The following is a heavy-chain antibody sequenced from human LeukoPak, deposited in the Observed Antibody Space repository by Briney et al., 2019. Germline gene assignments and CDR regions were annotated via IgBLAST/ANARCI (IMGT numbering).Heavy chain of an antibody. CDR1: GYTFTSSY. CDR3: ARQRGGQYEDAFDI. Sequence: ASAKVSCKASGYTFTSSYMHWVRQAPGQGLEWMGIINPSGGTTIYAQKFQGRVTMTRDTSTSTVYMELSSLRSEDTAVYYCARQRGGQYEDAFDIWGQGTMVTVSS. J-gene: IGHJ3*02. V-gene: IGHV1-46*01. CDR2: INPSGGTT. D-gene: IGHD2-8*01.